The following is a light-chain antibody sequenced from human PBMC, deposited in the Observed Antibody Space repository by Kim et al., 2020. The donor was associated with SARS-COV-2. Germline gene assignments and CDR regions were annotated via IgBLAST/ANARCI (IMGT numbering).Light chain of an antibody. CDR1: QSVLYSSNNKNY. Sequence: SPDSLAVSLGERATINCKSSQSVLYSSNNKNYLAWYQQKPGQPPKLLIYWASTRESGVPDRFSGSGSGTDFTLTISSLQAEDVAVYYCQQYYSTPHTFGQGTKVDIK. J-gene: IGKJ1*01. CDR2: WAS. CDR3: QQYYSTPHT. V-gene: IGKV4-1*01.